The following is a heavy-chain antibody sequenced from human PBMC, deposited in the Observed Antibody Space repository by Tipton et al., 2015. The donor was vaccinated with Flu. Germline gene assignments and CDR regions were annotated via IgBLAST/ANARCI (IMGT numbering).Heavy chain of an antibody. Sequence: GLVKPSETLSLTCSVSGYSINSGYYWGWVRRPPGKGLEWIGTIYRTGSTHYNPSLKSRVTISLDTSKTQFSLRLRSVTAADTAVYYCAKGPHCTSTTCPNWFGPWGQGALVSVSS. D-gene: IGHD2-2*01. V-gene: IGHV4-38-2*02. CDR2: IYRTGST. J-gene: IGHJ5*02. CDR1: GYSINSGYY. CDR3: AKGPHCTSTTCPNWFGP.